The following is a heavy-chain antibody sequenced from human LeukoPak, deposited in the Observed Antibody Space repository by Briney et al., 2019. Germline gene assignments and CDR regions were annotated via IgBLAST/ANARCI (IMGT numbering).Heavy chain of an antibody. J-gene: IGHJ4*02. CDR3: ARDEDTDILTGNERFDY. V-gene: IGHV1-18*01. D-gene: IGHD3-9*01. Sequence: ASVKVSCTASGYTFTTYGIIWVRQAPGQGLEWMGWISANNGNTNYAQNLQGRVTMTTDTSTSTAYMELRSLRSDDTAVYYCARDEDTDILTGNERFDYWGQGTLVTVSS. CDR1: GYTFTTYG. CDR2: ISANNGNT.